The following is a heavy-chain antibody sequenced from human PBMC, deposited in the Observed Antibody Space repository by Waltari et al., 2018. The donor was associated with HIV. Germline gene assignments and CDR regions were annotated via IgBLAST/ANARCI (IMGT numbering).Heavy chain of an antibody. CDR2: YPPNKHNT. CDR3: TISPCTYIVGSQYGVDV. Sequence: QVQLLQSGGEVKKPGASVKVSCKTSGYNFLTYGLSWLRQAPGQGLQWMGWYPPNKHNTQYARQFQGRVAITADTSTSTAYVELRGLRSDDTAIYFCTISPCTYIVGSQYGVDVWGQGTTVTVSS. CDR1: GYNFLTYG. D-gene: IGHD1-26*01. V-gene: IGHV1-18*01. J-gene: IGHJ6*02.